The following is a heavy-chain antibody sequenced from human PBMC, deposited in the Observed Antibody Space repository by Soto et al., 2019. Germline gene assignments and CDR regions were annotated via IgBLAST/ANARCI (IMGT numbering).Heavy chain of an antibody. Sequence: GGSLRLSCAASGFTVSNSYMSWVRQAPGKGLEWVSIIYTGGATYYPDSVKGRFTISRDDSKNTVFPQMDGLRVEDTAIYYCVRDSYGTAWGQGTQVTVSS. D-gene: IGHD1-26*01. CDR3: VRDSYGTA. V-gene: IGHV3-53*01. CDR1: GFTVSNSY. CDR2: IYTGGAT. J-gene: IGHJ5*02.